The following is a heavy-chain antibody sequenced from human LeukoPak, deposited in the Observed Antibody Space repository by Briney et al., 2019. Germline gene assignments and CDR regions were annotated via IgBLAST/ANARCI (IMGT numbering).Heavy chain of an antibody. J-gene: IGHJ5*02. CDR1: GFTFSSYA. Sequence: GGSLRLSCAASGFTFSSYAMHWVRQAPGKGLEWVAVISYDGSNKYYADSVKGRFTISRDNSKNTLHLQMNSLRAEDTAVYYCARGQQWLVRGWFDPWGQGTLVTVSS. V-gene: IGHV3-30-3*01. D-gene: IGHD6-19*01. CDR3: ARGQQWLVRGWFDP. CDR2: ISYDGSNK.